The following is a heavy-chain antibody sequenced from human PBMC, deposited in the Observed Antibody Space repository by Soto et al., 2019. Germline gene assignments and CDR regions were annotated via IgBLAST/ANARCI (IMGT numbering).Heavy chain of an antibody. CDR2: ISHSGEIL. CDR3: ASERGSCSVGVYTSYYGMAV. CDR1: GVTFSDHY. Sequence: QVQLVESGGGLVKPGGSLRLSCEASGVTFSDHYMTWVRQAPGKGLEFIAHISHSGEILHHADSVRGRITFSRDNAKNLRSLQMTSLTAEDTAVYWCASERGSCSVGVYTSYYGMAVGGPGPTVTVSS. D-gene: IGHD2-15*01. V-gene: IGHV3-11*01. J-gene: IGHJ6*02.